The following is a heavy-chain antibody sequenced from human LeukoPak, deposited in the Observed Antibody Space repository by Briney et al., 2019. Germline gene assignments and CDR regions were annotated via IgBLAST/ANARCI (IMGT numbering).Heavy chain of an antibody. V-gene: IGHV3-11*06. CDR3: ARDSSWYVYEGV. D-gene: IGHD6-13*01. Sequence: PGGSLRLSCAASGFTFSDYYMSWIRQAPGKGLEWVSYISGTSNYTDYADSVKGRFTISRDNAKNSLYLQMNRLRAEDTAVYYCARDSSWYVYEGVWGKGTTVTVSS. CDR1: GFTFSDYY. CDR2: ISGTSNYT. J-gene: IGHJ6*04.